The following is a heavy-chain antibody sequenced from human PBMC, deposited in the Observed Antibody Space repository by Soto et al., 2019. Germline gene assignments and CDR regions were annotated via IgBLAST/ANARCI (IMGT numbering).Heavy chain of an antibody. CDR3: ARDSETSSSWSLDY. CDR2: LSTGGFT. CDR1: GFNVSSDY. V-gene: IGHV3-53*01. J-gene: IGHJ4*02. Sequence: EVQLVESGGGLIQPGGSLRLSCAASGFNVSSDYMNWVRQAPGKGLEWVSVLSTGGFTYYADSVKGRFTISRDSSKNTLYLQMNSLRVEDTAVYYCARDSETSSSWSLDYWGQGVLVTVSS. D-gene: IGHD6-13*01.